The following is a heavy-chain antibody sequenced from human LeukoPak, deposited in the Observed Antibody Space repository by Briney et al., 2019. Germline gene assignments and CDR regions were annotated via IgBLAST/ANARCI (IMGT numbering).Heavy chain of an antibody. CDR1: GCTFDDYA. CDR3: GKDRGIRYYYYYGMDV. J-gene: IGHJ6*02. CDR2: ISLNSGSI. Sequence: PGGSLRLSCAASGCTFDDYAMHWVRQAPGKGLDLVSGISLNSGSIGYADSVNGRFTIYRDNAKNSLYLQMNSLRAEDTALYYCGKDRGIRYYYYYGMDVWGQGTKVTVSS. V-gene: IGHV3-9*01.